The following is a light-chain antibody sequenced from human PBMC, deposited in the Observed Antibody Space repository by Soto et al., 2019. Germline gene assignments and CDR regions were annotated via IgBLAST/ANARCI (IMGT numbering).Light chain of an antibody. J-gene: IGKJ4*01. CDR1: QSLTSN. CDR3: QQEDHWARMLF. CDR2: DTS. Sequence: EIILTQSPATLYVSPGERATLSCRASQSLTSNLAWYQQRPGQAPRLLIYDTSTRAPDIPARFSGSGSGTEFTVNPANPASGDFSVFYCQQEDHWARMLFFGGGTRV. V-gene: IGKV3-15*01.